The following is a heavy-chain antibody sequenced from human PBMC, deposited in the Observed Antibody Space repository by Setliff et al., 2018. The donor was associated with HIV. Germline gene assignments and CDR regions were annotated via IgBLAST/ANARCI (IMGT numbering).Heavy chain of an antibody. Sequence: SETLSLTCAVSGGSISSGGYSWSWIRQPPGKGLEWIGYIYHSGNTYYMPSLQSRVTISSDTSKNQISLRLTSVTAADTAVYFCARSLAGLMNYFDYWGQGMLVTVSS. D-gene: IGHD6-19*01. CDR1: GGSISSGGYS. CDR2: IYHSGNT. J-gene: IGHJ4*02. V-gene: IGHV4-30-2*01. CDR3: ARSLAGLMNYFDY.